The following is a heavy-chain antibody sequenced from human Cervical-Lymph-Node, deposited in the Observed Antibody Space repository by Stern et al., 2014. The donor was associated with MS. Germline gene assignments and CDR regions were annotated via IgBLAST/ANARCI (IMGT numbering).Heavy chain of an antibody. V-gene: IGHV1-69*01. J-gene: IGHJ4*02. CDR1: GGTFRTYA. CDR2: ISPMFGTA. CDR3: ASDRHISGFDD. D-gene: IGHD3-22*01. Sequence: QDQLVEPGAEVKKPGSSAKVSCKASGGTFRTYAITWVRQAPGQGLESVGGISPMFGTATYAPTVQGRVTISAYASPSTAYMEPSSLRYEDTAVYYCASDRHISGFDDWGQGSLVTVSS.